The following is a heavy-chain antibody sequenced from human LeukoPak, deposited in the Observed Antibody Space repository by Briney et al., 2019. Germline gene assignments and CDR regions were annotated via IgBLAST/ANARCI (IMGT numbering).Heavy chain of an antibody. Sequence: GGSLRLSCAASGFTFSSYAMSWVRQAPGKGLVWVSGISGSGGSTYYADSVKGRFTISRDSSKTTLYLQMNSLRAEDTAVYFCAEPARPMVRGVIAFYYMDVWGKGTTVTVSS. CDR1: GFTFSSYA. D-gene: IGHD3-10*01. CDR3: AEPARPMVRGVIAFYYMDV. CDR2: ISGSGGST. V-gene: IGHV3-23*01. J-gene: IGHJ6*03.